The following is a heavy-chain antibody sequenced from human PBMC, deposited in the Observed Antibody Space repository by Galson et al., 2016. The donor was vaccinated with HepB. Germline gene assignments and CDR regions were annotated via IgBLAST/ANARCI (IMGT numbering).Heavy chain of an antibody. CDR2: IYHGGST. V-gene: IGHV4-4*02. D-gene: IGHD5-18*01. CDR3: TTTPPGYGGFSS. CDR1: GGSISTSNW. Sequence: SETLSLTCAVSGGSISTSNWWSWVRQPPGKGLEWIGEIYHGGSTNYNPSLKSRVTISADISQNQFSLKLTSVTAADTAVYYCTTTPPGYGGFSSWGQGTLVTVSS. J-gene: IGHJ5*02.